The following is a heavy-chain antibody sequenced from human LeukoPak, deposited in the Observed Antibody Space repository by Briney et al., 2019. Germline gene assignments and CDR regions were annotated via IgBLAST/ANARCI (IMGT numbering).Heavy chain of an antibody. V-gene: IGHV3-30-3*01. CDR2: ISYDGSNK. J-gene: IGHJ4*02. Sequence: GGSLRLSCAASGFTFSSYAMHWVRQAPGKGPEWVAVISYDGSNKYYADSVKGRFTIPRDNSKNTLYLQMNSLRAEDTAVYYCARDGFVVDFDYWGQGTLVTVSS. D-gene: IGHD2-21*01. CDR1: GFTFSSYA. CDR3: ARDGFVVDFDY.